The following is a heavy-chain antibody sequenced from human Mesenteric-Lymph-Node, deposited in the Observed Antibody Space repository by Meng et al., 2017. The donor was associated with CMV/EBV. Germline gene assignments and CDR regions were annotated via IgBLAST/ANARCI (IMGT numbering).Heavy chain of an antibody. CDR1: GGSFSGYY. CDR3: ARHQRWLKSEGGFNY. V-gene: IGHV4-34*01. D-gene: IGHD4-23*01. CDR2: INHSGST. Sequence: VTRRKGGLGRLKPSAPLSSPCAVYGGSFSGYYWSWIHQPPGKGLEWIGEINHSGSTNYNPSLKSRVTISVDTSKNQFSLKLSSVTAADTAVYYCARHQRWLKSEGGFNYWGQGTLVTVAS. J-gene: IGHJ4*02.